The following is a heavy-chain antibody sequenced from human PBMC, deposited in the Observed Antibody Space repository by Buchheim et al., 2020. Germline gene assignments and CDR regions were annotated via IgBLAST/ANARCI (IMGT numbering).Heavy chain of an antibody. CDR2: IYHSGST. J-gene: IGHJ4*02. CDR3: ASYSHVPYYYDSSGYLFDY. D-gene: IGHD3-22*01. V-gene: IGHV4-4*02. CDR1: GGSISSSNW. Sequence: QVQLQESGPGLVKPSGTLSLTCAVSGGSISSSNWWSWARQPPGKGLEWIGEIYHSGSTNYNPSLKSRVTISVDKSKNQFSLKLSSVTAADTAVYYRASYSHVPYYYDSSGYLFDYWGQGTL.